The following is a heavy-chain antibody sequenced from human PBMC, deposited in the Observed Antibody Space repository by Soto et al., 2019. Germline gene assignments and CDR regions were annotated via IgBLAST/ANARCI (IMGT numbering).Heavy chain of an antibody. Sequence: QLQLQESGSGLVKPSQTLSLTCAVSGGSISSGGYSWSWIRQPPGKGLEWIGYIYHSGSTYYNPSLKRRVTISVNRSKNKSSLKLSSVPASDTAVYYGAGYPAVARNYWGQGTLVTVSS. D-gene: IGHD6-19*01. CDR3: AGYPAVARNY. CDR1: GGSISSGGYS. CDR2: IYHSGST. V-gene: IGHV4-30-2*01. J-gene: IGHJ4*02.